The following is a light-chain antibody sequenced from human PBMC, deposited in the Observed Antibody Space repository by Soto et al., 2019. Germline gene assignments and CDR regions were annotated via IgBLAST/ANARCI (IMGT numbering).Light chain of an antibody. CDR2: GAS. V-gene: IGKV3-20*01. Sequence: EIVLTQSPGTLSLSPGERATLSCRASQSIASSYLAWFQQKPGQAPRLLIYGASSRATGIPDRFSGSGSRTDFTLTITRLAPEDFAVYYWQQYGSSPRFTFGPGPKVDIK. J-gene: IGKJ3*01. CDR1: QSIASSY. CDR3: QQYGSSPRFT.